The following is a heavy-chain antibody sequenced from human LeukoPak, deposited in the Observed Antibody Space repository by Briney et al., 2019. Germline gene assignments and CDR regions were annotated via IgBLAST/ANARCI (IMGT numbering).Heavy chain of an antibody. CDR1: GGSFSGYY. CDR3: ARGLGSGSYFGY. CDR2: INPSGST. V-gene: IGHV4-34*01. Sequence: SETLSLTRAVYGGSFSGYYWTWIRQPPGKGLEWIGEINPSGSTNYNPSLKSRVTISVDTSKSQFSLKLNSLTAADTDLYYCARGLGSGSYFGYWGQGTLVTVSS. J-gene: IGHJ4*02. D-gene: IGHD3-10*01.